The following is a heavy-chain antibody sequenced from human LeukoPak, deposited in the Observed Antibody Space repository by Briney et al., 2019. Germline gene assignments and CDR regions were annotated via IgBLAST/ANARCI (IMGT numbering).Heavy chain of an antibody. CDR3: TVPALGLHYYFAH. V-gene: IGHV1-69*01. CDR2: IIPIFDTP. J-gene: IGHJ4*02. Sequence: SVTVSCKSSGGTFTNYAVSWVRQAPGQGLEWMGGIIPIFDTPNYAQKFQGRVTITADESTGTAYMELSSLRSEDTAVYYCTVPALGLHYYFAHWGQGTMVTVSS. CDR1: GGTFTNYA.